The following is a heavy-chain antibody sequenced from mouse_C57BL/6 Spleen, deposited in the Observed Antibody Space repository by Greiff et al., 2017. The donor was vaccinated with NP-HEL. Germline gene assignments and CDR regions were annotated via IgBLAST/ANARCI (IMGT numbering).Heavy chain of an antibody. CDR2: ISDGGSYT. J-gene: IGHJ4*01. V-gene: IGHV5-4*01. CDR3: ARDGDSDGSKAMDY. Sequence: EVQVVESGGGLAKPGGSLKLSCAASGFTFSSYAMSWVRQTPEKRLEWVATISDGGSYTYYPDNVKGRFTISRDNAKNNLYLQMSHLKSEDTAMYYCARDGDSDGSKAMDYWGQGTSVTVSS. CDR1: GFTFSSYA. D-gene: IGHD3-1*01.